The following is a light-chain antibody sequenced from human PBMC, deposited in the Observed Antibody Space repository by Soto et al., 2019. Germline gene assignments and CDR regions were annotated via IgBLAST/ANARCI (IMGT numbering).Light chain of an antibody. CDR1: QSVNSKF. CDR3: HRYGNSV. J-gene: IGKJ4*01. V-gene: IGKV3-20*01. Sequence: EIVLTQSPGTLSLSPGERATLSCRASQSVNSKFLAWFKQKPGQTPRLLMYGATSRATGIPDRFSGGGSGTDFTLTISRLEPDDYAVYYCHRYGNSVFGGGTKVEIK. CDR2: GAT.